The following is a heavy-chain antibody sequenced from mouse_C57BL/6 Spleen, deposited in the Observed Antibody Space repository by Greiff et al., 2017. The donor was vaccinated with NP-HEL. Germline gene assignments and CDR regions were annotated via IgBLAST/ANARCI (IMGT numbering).Heavy chain of an antibody. Sequence: VQLQQPGAGLVMPGASVKLSCKASGYTFTSYWMYWVTQRPGQGLEWIGEIGPCDSYTNYNQKVKGKSTLTVDNAFSTAYLQLSSLTSEDSAVYYCARGGLRTFAYWGQGTLVTVSA. J-gene: IGHJ3*01. CDR2: IGPCDSYT. CDR1: GYTFTSYW. D-gene: IGHD2-4*01. V-gene: IGHV1-69*01. CDR3: ARGGLRTFAY.